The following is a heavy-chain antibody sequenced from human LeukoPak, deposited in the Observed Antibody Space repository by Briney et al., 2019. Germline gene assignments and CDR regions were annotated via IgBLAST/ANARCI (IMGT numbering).Heavy chain of an antibody. V-gene: IGHV3-30*04. CDR2: ISYDGSNK. CDR1: GFTFSSYA. D-gene: IGHD3-10*01. Sequence: SCKASGFTFSSYAMHWVRQAPGKGLEWVAVISYDGSNKYYADSVKGRFTISRDNAKNSLYLQMNSLRAVDTAVYYCARDSGPTDYFDYWGQGTLVTVSS. J-gene: IGHJ4*02. CDR3: ARDSGPTDYFDY.